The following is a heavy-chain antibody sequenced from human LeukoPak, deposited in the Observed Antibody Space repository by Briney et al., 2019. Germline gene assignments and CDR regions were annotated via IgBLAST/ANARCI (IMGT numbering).Heavy chain of an antibody. D-gene: IGHD2-21*02. V-gene: IGHV4-39*07. J-gene: IGHJ3*02. CDR3: ARERERGEYIVVVTENAFDI. Sequence: SETLSLTCTASGDSISRSSDYWGWIRQPPGKGPEWIGSVYYIGSTYYNPSLKSRVTISVDTSKNQFSLKLSSVTAADTAVYYCARERERGEYIVVVTENAFDIWGQGTMVTVSS. CDR2: VYYIGST. CDR1: GDSISRSSDY.